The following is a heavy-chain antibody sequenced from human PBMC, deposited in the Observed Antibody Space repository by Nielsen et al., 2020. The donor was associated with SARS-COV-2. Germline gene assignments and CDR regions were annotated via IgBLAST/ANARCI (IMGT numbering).Heavy chain of an antibody. CDR3: ARGAAIQWGGYYFDY. J-gene: IGHJ4*02. CDR1: GYTFTDYY. V-gene: IGHV1-2*02. CDR2: INPSSGGT. D-gene: IGHD2-2*02. Sequence: ASVKVSCKASGYTFTDYYLHWVRQAPGQGLEWMGWINPSSGGTKFVQKFQGRVTMTRDTSISTAYMELSTLRSDDMAVYYCARGAAIQWGGYYFDYWGQGTLVTVSS.